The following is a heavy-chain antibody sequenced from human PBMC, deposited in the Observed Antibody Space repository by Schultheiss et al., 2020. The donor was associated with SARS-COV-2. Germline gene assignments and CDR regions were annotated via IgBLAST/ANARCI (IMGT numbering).Heavy chain of an antibody. D-gene: IGHD3-22*01. Sequence: GGSLRLSCAASGFTFSSYGMFWVRQTPDKGLEWVAVIWYDGRNKYYADSVEGRFTISRDNSKNTLYLQMNSLRAEDTAVYYCAKGASGYYYDSSGYSRSLDVWGQGTTVTVSS. CDR3: AKGASGYYYDSSGYSRSLDV. V-gene: IGHV3-30*02. J-gene: IGHJ6*02. CDR2: IWYDGRNK. CDR1: GFTFSSYG.